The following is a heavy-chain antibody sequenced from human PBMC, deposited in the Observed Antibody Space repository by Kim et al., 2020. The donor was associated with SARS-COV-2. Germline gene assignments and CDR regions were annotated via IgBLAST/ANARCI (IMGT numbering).Heavy chain of an antibody. CDR3: TVGEDHYFDY. Sequence: SVKVSCKASAGSFSRNGISWVRQAPGQGLEFMGGVIPIFGSANYAQKFQGRVSITADESTSTAYLELNSLRSEDTAIYYCTVGEDHYFDYWGQGTLVTVSP. J-gene: IGHJ4*02. CDR2: VIPIFGSA. CDR1: AGSFSRNG. D-gene: IGHD3-16*01. V-gene: IGHV1-69*13.